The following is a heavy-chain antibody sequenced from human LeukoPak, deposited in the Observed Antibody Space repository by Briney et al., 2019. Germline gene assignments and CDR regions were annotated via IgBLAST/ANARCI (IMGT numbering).Heavy chain of an antibody. D-gene: IGHD1-26*01. J-gene: IGHJ6*02. CDR3: AREGSGSYTESYYYYGMDV. V-gene: IGHV1-69*13. Sequence: SVKVSCKASGGTFSSYAISWVRQAPGQGLERMGGIIPIFGTANYAQKFQGRVTITADESTSTAYMELSSLRSEDTAVYYCAREGSGSYTESYYYYGMDVWGQGTTVTVSS. CDR1: GGTFSSYA. CDR2: IIPIFGTA.